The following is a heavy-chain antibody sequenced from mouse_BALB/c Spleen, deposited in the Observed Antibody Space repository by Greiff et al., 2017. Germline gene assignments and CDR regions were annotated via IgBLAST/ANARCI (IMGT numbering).Heavy chain of an antibody. V-gene: IGHV5-17*02. CDR2: ISSGSSTI. CDR3: SRGDYCGSGDD. J-gene: IGHJ2*01. Sequence: EVMLVESGGGLVQPGGSRKLSCAASGFTFSSFGMHWVRQAPEKGLEWVAYISSGSSTIYYADTVKGRFTISRDNPKKTLFLQMTSLRSEDTAMYYCSRGDYCGSGDDWGQGTTLTVSS. CDR1: GFTFSSFG. D-gene: IGHD1-1*01.